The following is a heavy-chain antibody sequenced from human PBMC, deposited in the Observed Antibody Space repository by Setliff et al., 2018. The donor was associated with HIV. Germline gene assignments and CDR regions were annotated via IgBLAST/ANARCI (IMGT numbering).Heavy chain of an antibody. D-gene: IGHD3-22*01. CDR2: INHSGST. Sequence: PSETLSLTCAVYGGSFSGYYWSWIRQPPGKGLEWIGEINHSGSTNYNPSLKSRVTISVDTSKNQFSLKLSSVTAADTAVYYCARNPAIPFYDSSGYYYRYYYYYMDVWGKGPRSPSP. V-gene: IGHV4-34*01. J-gene: IGHJ6*03. CDR3: ARNPAIPFYDSSGYYYRYYYYYMDV. CDR1: GGSFSGYY.